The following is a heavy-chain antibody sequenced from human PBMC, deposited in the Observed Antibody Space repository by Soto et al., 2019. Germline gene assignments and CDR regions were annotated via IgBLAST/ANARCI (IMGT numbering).Heavy chain of an antibody. CDR2: MYFGGSF. D-gene: IGHD3-22*01. CDR3: ARSYYDSTGFAVDP. V-gene: IGHV4-59*02. J-gene: IGHJ5*02. Sequence: QMQPQESGPGLVKPSETLSLTCTVSGASVSTGYWSWIRQPPGKGLEWIGFMYFGGSFNYNPSLSSRVTFSVETSKNQFSMKVTSVTAADTAIYYCARSYYDSTGFAVDPWGQGALVTVSS. CDR1: GASVSTGY.